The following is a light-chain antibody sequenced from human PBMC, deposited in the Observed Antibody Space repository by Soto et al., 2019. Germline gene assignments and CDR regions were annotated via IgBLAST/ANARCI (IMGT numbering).Light chain of an antibody. V-gene: IGKV3-20*01. CDR1: QSVSSSY. CDR2: GAS. Sequence: PGTLSLSPGERATLSCRASQSVSSSYLAWYQQKPGQAPRLLIYGASSRATGIPDRFSGSGSGTDFTLTISRLEPEDFAVYYCQQYGSSPRITFGQGTRLEIK. J-gene: IGKJ5*01. CDR3: QQYGSSPRIT.